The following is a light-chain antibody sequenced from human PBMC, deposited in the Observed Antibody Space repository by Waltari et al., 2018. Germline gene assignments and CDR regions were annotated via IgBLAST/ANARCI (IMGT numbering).Light chain of an antibody. Sequence: QSALTQPASVSGSPGPSITIPCTGTSSDVGASNLISWYQQHPGKAPTHMIYEVNKRPSGVSNRFSGSKPDTTASLTISGLQAEDEADYYCCAYAGRSTLVFGGGT. CDR2: EVN. CDR1: SSDVGASNL. J-gene: IGLJ3*02. V-gene: IGLV2-23*02. CDR3: CAYAGRSTLV.